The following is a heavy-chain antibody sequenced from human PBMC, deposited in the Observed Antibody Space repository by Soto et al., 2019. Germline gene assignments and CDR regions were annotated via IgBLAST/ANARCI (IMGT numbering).Heavy chain of an antibody. CDR1: GVSISSYY. CDR2: IYYSGST. Sequence: PSETLSLTCTVSGVSISSYYWSWIRQPPGKGLEWIGYIYYSGSTNYNPSLKSRVTISVDTSKNQFSLKLSSVTAADTAVYYCARLLDSSGYPNWFDPWGQGTLVTVSS. V-gene: IGHV4-59*01. D-gene: IGHD3-22*01. J-gene: IGHJ5*02. CDR3: ARLLDSSGYPNWFDP.